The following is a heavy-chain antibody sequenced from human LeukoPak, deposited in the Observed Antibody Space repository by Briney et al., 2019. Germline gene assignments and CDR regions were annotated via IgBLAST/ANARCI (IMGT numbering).Heavy chain of an antibody. Sequence: SETLSLTCTVSGGSIRSSSHYWGWIRQPPGKGLEWIGSIYHSGSTYYNSSLKSRVIISVDTSKNQFSLKLSSVTAADTAVYYCAREGTTVANWFDPWGQGTLVTVSS. J-gene: IGHJ5*02. CDR1: GGSIRSSSHY. CDR3: AREGTTVANWFDP. CDR2: IYHSGST. V-gene: IGHV4-39*07. D-gene: IGHD4-11*01.